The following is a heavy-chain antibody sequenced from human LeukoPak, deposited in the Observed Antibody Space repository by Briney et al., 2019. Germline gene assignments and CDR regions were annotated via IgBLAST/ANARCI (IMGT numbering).Heavy chain of an antibody. V-gene: IGHV1-69*05. J-gene: IGHJ5*02. CDR3: AGGSYCGGDCYRFDP. CDR2: IIPIFGTA. Sequence: ASVKVSCKAVGGTFSYYGISWVRQAPGQGLEWMGGIIPIFGTANYAQKFQGRVTITTDESTSTAYMELSSLRSEDTAVYYCAGGSYCGGDCYRFDPWGQGTLVTVSS. D-gene: IGHD2-21*01. CDR1: GGTFSYYG.